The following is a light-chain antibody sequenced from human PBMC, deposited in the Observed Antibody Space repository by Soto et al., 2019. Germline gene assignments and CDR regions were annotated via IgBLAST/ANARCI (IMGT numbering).Light chain of an antibody. CDR1: QSLGNN. CDR2: GAS. CDR3: LQYNKWPRT. J-gene: IGKJ1*01. Sequence: EIVMMQSPATLTLSPGERATLSCRANQSLGNNIAWYQQKPGQAPRLLIYGASTGATRLPARFSGSGSGTEFTLSISSLQSEDFAVYYCLQYNKWPRTFGQGTKVEIK. V-gene: IGKV3-15*01.